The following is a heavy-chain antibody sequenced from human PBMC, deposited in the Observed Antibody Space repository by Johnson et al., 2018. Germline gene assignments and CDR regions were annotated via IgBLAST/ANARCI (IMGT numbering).Heavy chain of an antibody. Sequence: QVQLVQSGGGVVQPGRSLRLSCTASGFTFSSYGMHWVRQAPGKGLESVAVTSYDGSNKYYADSVKGRFTISRDNSRNTLYLPMNSLRAQDTAVYYCARAPMTTVTTGADAFDIWGQGTMVTVSS. CDR2: TSYDGSNK. J-gene: IGHJ3*02. CDR1: GFTFSSYG. V-gene: IGHV3-30*03. CDR3: ARAPMTTVTTGADAFDI. D-gene: IGHD4-17*01.